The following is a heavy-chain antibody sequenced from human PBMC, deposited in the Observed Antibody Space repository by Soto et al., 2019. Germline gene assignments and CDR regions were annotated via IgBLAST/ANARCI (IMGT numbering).Heavy chain of an antibody. Sequence: GGSLRLSCAASGFTFSSYWMHWVRQAPGRGLVWVSRINSDGSSTSYADSVKGRFTISRDNAKNTLYLQMNSLRAEDTAVYYCAREHRGYSGYENDYWGQGTLVTVSS. CDR1: GFTFSSYW. V-gene: IGHV3-74*01. CDR2: INSDGSST. CDR3: AREHRGYSGYENDY. D-gene: IGHD5-12*01. J-gene: IGHJ4*02.